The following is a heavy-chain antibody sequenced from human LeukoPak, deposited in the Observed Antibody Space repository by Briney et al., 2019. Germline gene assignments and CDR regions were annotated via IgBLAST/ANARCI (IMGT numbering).Heavy chain of an antibody. Sequence: PGGSLRLSCAASGFTVSSNNMNWVRQAPGKGLEWVSLIYSGGSTYSADSVKGRFTISRDNSKNTVYLQMNNLRVEDTAVYYCARDGAVAGFVYDYWGQGTLVTVSS. CDR2: IYSGGST. D-gene: IGHD6-19*01. CDR1: GFTVSSNN. V-gene: IGHV3-66*01. J-gene: IGHJ4*02. CDR3: ARDGAVAGFVYDY.